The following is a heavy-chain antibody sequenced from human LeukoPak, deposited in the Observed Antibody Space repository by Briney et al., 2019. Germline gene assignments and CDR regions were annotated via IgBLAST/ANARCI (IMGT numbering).Heavy chain of an antibody. V-gene: IGHV4-4*07. CDR1: GGSISSYY. J-gene: IGHJ5*02. CDR2: IYTSGST. CDR3: ARDNLGYDILTGYYQPNNWFDP. Sequence: SETLSLTCTVSGGSISSYYWSWIRQPAGKGLEWIGRIYTSGSTNYNPSLKSRVTMSVDTSKNQFSLKLSSVTAADTAVYYCARDNLGYDILTGYYQPNNWFDPWGQGTLVTVSS. D-gene: IGHD3-9*01.